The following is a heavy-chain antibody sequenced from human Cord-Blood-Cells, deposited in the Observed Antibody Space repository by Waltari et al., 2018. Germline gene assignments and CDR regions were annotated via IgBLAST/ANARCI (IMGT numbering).Heavy chain of an antibody. V-gene: IGHV1-69*06. Sequence: QVQLVQSGAEVKKPGSSVTVSCKASGGTFSSYAISWVRQAPGQGLEWMGGIIPIFGTANYAQKFQGRVTITADKSTSTAYMELSSLRSEDTAVYYCARDNPNSGYDSGYFDLWGRGTLVTVSS. CDR1: GGTFSSYA. D-gene: IGHD5-12*01. CDR3: ARDNPNSGYDSGYFDL. CDR2: IIPIFGTA. J-gene: IGHJ2*01.